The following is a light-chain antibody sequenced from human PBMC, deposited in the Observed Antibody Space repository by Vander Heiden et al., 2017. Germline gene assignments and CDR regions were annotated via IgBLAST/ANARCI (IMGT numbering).Light chain of an antibody. J-gene: IGLJ3*02. CDR3: AAWDDSLSGWV. Sequence: QSVLTQPPSASGTPGQRVTIPCSGSSSNSGSNYVYWYQQRPGTAPKLLIYRNNQRPSGVPDRFSGSKSGTSASLAISGRRSEEEADYYCAAWDDSLSGWVFGGGTKLTVL. CDR2: RNN. V-gene: IGLV1-47*01. CDR1: SSNSGSNY.